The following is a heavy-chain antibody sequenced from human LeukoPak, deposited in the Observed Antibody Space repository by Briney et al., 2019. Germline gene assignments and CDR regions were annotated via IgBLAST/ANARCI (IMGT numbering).Heavy chain of an antibody. CDR1: GFTFSSYE. D-gene: IGHD2-2*01. CDR3: ARGTPTGLKAFDI. J-gene: IGHJ3*02. Sequence: PGGSLRLSCAASGFTFSSYEMNWVRQAPGKGLEWVSYISSSGSTIYYADSVKGRFTISRDNAKNSLYLQMNSLRAEDTAVYYCARGTPTGLKAFDIWGQGTMVTVSS. V-gene: IGHV3-48*03. CDR2: ISSSGSTI.